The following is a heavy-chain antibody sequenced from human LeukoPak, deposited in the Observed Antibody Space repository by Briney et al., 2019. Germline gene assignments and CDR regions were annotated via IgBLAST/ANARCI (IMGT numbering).Heavy chain of an antibody. CDR1: GSTFSSYD. V-gene: IGHV3-13*01. CDR2: IGTAGDT. CDR3: ARGGVQLPFDY. D-gene: IGHD1-1*01. J-gene: IGHJ4*02. Sequence: GGSLRLSCAASGSTFSSYDMHWVRQATGKGLEWVSAIGTAGDTYYPGSVKGRFTISRENAKNSLYLQMNSLRAGDTAVYYCARGGVQLPFDYWGQGTLVTVSS.